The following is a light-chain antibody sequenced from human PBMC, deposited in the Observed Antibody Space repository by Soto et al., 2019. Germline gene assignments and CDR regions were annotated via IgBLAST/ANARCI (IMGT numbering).Light chain of an antibody. CDR1: SSNIGAAYD. J-gene: IGLJ3*02. Sequence: QSVLTQPPSVSGAPGQRVTISCTGSSSNIGAAYDIHWYQHLPGTAPKLLIYANITRPSGVPDRFSGSKSGTSASLAITELQAEDEADYYCQSYDSSLSGWLFGGGTKLTVL. CDR3: QSYDSSLSGWL. V-gene: IGLV1-40*01. CDR2: ANI.